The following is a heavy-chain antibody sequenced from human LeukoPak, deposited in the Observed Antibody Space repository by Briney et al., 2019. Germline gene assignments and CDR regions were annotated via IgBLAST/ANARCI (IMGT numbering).Heavy chain of an antibody. V-gene: IGHV3-7*04. D-gene: IGHD2-2*01. CDR2: IKQDGSEK. J-gene: IGHJ6*02. Sequence: GGSLRLSCAASGFTFSTYEMNCVRQAPGKGLEWVANIKQDGSEKYYVDSVKGRFTISRDNAKNSLYLQMNSLRAEDTAVYFCARVLAVPAALYYYYGLDVWGQGTTVTVSS. CDR3: ARVLAVPAALYYYYGLDV. CDR1: GFTFSTYE.